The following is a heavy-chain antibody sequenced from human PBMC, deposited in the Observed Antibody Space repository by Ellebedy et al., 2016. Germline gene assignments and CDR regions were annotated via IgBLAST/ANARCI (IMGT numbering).Heavy chain of an antibody. D-gene: IGHD6-19*01. CDR3: ARDCPGWSVAGY. Sequence: GESLKISCAASGFTFSDYYMSWIRQAPGKGLEWVSYISNSGRFTNYADSMKGRFTISRDNAKSSVHLQMNRLRVEDTALYYCARDCPGWSVAGYWGQGTLVTVSS. J-gene: IGHJ4*02. V-gene: IGHV3-11*06. CDR1: GFTFSDYY. CDR2: ISNSGRFT.